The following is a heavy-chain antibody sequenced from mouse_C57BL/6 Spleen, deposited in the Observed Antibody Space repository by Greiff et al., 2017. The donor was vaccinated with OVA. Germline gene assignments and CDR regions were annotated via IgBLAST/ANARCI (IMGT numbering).Heavy chain of an antibody. CDR2: IDPGNSDT. CDR3: TRSNYDYGFEY. J-gene: IGHJ2*01. V-gene: IGHV1-5*01. D-gene: IGHD2-4*01. CDR1: GYTFTNYW. Sequence: EVPVQQSGTVLAKPGASVTLSCKTSGYTFTNYWMHWVKQRPGHGLAWIGAIDPGNSDTIYNQQFKCKAKLTAVTSASTAYMELSSLTNEDSAVYYCTRSNYDYGFEYWSQGTTLTVSS.